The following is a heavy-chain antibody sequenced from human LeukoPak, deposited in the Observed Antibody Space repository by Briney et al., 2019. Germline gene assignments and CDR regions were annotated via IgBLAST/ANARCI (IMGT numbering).Heavy chain of an antibody. V-gene: IGHV3-30*03. D-gene: IGHD3-16*01. CDR1: GFTFSRYG. Sequence: GRALRLFCAASGFTFSRYGMHWVRQAPGKGLEWVAAISTDGSYKYHGDSVKGRFTISRDNPMNTLYLQMNGLRPDDTAVYYCARSLIPGRWYFDLWGRGTLVTVSS. CDR2: ISTDGSYK. CDR3: ARSLIPGRWYFDL. J-gene: IGHJ2*01.